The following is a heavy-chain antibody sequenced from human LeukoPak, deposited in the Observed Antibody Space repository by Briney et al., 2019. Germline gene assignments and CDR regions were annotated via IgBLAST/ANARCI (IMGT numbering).Heavy chain of an antibody. D-gene: IGHD4-23*01. CDR3: ARVPTVANNWFDP. Sequence: ASVKVSCKASGYTFTSYGISWVRQAPGQGLEWTGWISAYNGNTNYAPKLQGRVTMTTDTSTSTAYMELRSLRSDDTAVYYCARVPTVANNWFDPWGQGTLVTVSS. CDR2: ISAYNGNT. CDR1: GYTFTSYG. J-gene: IGHJ5*02. V-gene: IGHV1-18*01.